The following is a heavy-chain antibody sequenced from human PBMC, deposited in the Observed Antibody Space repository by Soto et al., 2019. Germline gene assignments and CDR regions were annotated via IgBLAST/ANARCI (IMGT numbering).Heavy chain of an antibody. J-gene: IGHJ4*02. D-gene: IGHD3-3*01. CDR2: INAGNGNT. Sequence: ASVKVSCKASGYTFTSYAMHWVRQAPGQRLEWMGWINAGNGNTKYSQKLQGRVTITRDTSASTAYMELSSLRSEDTAVYYCARGSITIFGVVILFDYWGQGTLVTVSS. CDR3: ARGSITIFGVVILFDY. V-gene: IGHV1-3*01. CDR1: GYTFTSYA.